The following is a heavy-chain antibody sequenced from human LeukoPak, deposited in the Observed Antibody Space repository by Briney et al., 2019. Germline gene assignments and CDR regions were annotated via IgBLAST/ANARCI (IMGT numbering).Heavy chain of an antibody. CDR2: ISYDGSNK. Sequence: PGGSLRLSCAASGFILSTYAMNWVRQAPGKGLEWVGLISYDGSNKYYADAVKGRFTISRDNSKNTLYLQMNSLRAEDTATYYCAKGSIEHFYNSGGSLDYWGQGTLVTVSS. J-gene: IGHJ4*02. V-gene: IGHV3-30-3*01. CDR1: GFILSTYA. CDR3: AKGSIEHFYNSGGSLDY. D-gene: IGHD3-10*01.